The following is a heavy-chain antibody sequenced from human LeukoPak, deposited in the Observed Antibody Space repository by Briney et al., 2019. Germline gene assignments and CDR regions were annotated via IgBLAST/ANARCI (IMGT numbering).Heavy chain of an antibody. CDR1: GYTFTSYY. Sequence: ASVKVSCKASGYTFTSYYMRWVRQVPGQGLEWMGIINPSGSSTSYAQKSQGRVTMTQDMSTSTVYMELSSLRSEDTAVYCCSRDPGHCSGSSCYERWGAFDIWGQGTMVTVSS. D-gene: IGHD2-15*01. J-gene: IGHJ3*02. CDR3: SRDPGHCSGSSCYERWGAFDI. V-gene: IGHV1-46*01. CDR2: INPSGSST.